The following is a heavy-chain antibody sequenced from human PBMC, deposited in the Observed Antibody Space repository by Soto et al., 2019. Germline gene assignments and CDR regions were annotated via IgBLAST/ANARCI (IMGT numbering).Heavy chain of an antibody. CDR3: ARRARPDFYYMDV. J-gene: IGHJ6*03. CDR2: ISSNGVGT. CDR1: GFTLSGYA. V-gene: IGHV3-64*01. D-gene: IGHD6-6*01. Sequence: GGSLRLSCAASGFTLSGYAMDRVRQAPGKGLEYVSGISSNGVGTYYANSVQGRFTISRDNSKNTVYLQMGSLRPEDMAVYYCARRARPDFYYMDVWGKGTTVTVSS.